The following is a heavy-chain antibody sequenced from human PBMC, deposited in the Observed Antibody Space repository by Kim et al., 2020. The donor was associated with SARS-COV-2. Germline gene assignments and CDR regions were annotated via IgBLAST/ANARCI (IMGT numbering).Heavy chain of an antibody. CDR2: IYTAGNNT. CDR3: ANPTLSGVTAAGVAS. CDR1: GFTFSNCS. Sequence: GGSLRLSCAASGFTFSNCSMSWVRQAPGKGLEWVSSIYTAGNNTFYADSVKGRFTISRDNSKNTLYLQMDSLGAEDTAVYYCANPTLSGVTAAGVASWG. V-gene: IGHV3-23*05. D-gene: IGHD6-19*01. J-gene: IGHJ5*01.